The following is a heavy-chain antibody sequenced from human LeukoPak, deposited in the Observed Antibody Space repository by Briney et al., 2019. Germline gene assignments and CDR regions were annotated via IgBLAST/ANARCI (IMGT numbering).Heavy chain of an antibody. V-gene: IGHV4-59*12. CDR3: ARDVVAAVGSFDY. CDR1: GGSISSYY. J-gene: IGHJ4*02. CDR2: IYYSGST. Sequence: SETLSLTCTVSGGSISSYYWSWIRQPPGKGLEWIGYIYYSGSTNCNPSLKSRVTISVDTSKNQFSLKLSSVTAADTAVYYCARDVVAAVGSFDYWSQGTQVTVSS. D-gene: IGHD2-2*01.